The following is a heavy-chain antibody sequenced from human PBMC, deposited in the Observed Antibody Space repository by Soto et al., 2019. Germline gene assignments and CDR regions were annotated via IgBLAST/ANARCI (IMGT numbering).Heavy chain of an antibody. Sequence: GGPLRLACAASWVTVSSSYMSCFRQATGKGLEWVSVIYSGGSTYYADSVKGRFTISRHNSKNTLYLQMNSLRAEDTAVYYCARDGDYGELDYWGQGTLVTVSS. V-gene: IGHV3-53*04. D-gene: IGHD4-17*01. J-gene: IGHJ4*02. CDR3: ARDGDYGELDY. CDR2: IYSGGST. CDR1: WVTVSSSY.